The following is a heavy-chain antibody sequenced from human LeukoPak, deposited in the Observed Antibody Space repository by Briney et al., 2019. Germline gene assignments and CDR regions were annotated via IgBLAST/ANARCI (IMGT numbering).Heavy chain of an antibody. D-gene: IGHD4-17*01. CDR3: ARDSYDYGDYQSLFDY. V-gene: IGHV7-4-1*02. CDR1: GYTFTSYA. Sequence: GASVKVSCKASGYTFTSYAMNWVRQAPGQGLEWMGWINTNTGNPTYAQGFTGRFVFSLDTSVSTAYLQISSLKAEDTAVYYCARDSYDYGDYQSLFDYWGQGTLVTVSS. CDR2: INTNTGNP. J-gene: IGHJ4*02.